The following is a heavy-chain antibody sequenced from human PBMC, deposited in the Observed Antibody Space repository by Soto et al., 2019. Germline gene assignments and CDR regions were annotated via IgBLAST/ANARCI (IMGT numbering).Heavy chain of an antibody. Sequence: QVQLMQSGAEVKKPGASVKVSCKASGDTFTDYYIHWVRQAPGQGLEWMGTVNPSGGHTTYAQHCLGRVTMTRDTSTSTLYMQLSSLRSDDTAIYYCAGGGHVVVVTAALDYWGQGTLVTVSS. D-gene: IGHD2-21*02. V-gene: IGHV1-46*01. CDR3: AGGGHVVVVTAALDY. J-gene: IGHJ4*02. CDR2: VNPSGGHT. CDR1: GDTFTDYY.